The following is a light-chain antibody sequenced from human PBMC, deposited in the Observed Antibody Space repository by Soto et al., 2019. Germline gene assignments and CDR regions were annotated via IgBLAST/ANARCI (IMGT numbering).Light chain of an antibody. V-gene: IGKV1-5*03. J-gene: IGKJ1*01. CDR2: QAS. CDR1: QSIGSW. CDR3: QQYNKYWT. Sequence: DIQMTQSPSTLSASVGDRVTITCRASQSIGSWMAWYQQKPGKAPKLLIYQASNLESGVPSRFSGSGSGTEFTLAISSLQPDDFATYYCQQYNKYWTFGQGTKVEIK.